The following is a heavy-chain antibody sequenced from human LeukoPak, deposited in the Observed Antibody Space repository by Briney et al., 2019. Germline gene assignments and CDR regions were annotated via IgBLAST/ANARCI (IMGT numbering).Heavy chain of an antibody. D-gene: IGHD1-26*01. J-gene: IGHJ5*02. CDR2: IIPISGTT. Sequence: SVKVSCKTSGGTFTSYAITWVRQAPGQGLEWMGKIIPISGTTNYAQKFQGRVTFTADESTSTAYMELSNLRSEDTALYYCARKLRLGGNWFDPWGQGTLVTVSS. CDR1: GGTFTSYA. CDR3: ARKLRLGGNWFDP. V-gene: IGHV1-69*13.